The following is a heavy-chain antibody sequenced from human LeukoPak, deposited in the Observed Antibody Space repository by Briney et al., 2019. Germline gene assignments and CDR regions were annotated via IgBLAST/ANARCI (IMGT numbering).Heavy chain of an antibody. D-gene: IGHD2-2*01. CDR3: TRDRDVVVPAAMDV. CDR2: IRSKAYGGTT. V-gene: IGHV3-49*04. Sequence: GGSLRLSCTASGFTFGDYAMSWVRQAPGKGLEWVGFIRSKAYGGTTEYAASVKGRFTISRDDSKSIAYLQMNSLKTEDTAVYYCTRDRDVVVPAAMDVWGKGTTVTVSS. CDR1: GFTFGDYA. J-gene: IGHJ6*03.